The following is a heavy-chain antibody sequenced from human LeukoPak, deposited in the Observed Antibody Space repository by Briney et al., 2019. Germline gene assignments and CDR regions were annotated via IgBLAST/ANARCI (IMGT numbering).Heavy chain of an antibody. V-gene: IGHV4-59*01. CDR2: IHYSGST. J-gene: IGHJ6*03. Sequence: PSETLSLTCIVSGGSISSYYWSWIRQPPGKGLEWIGYIHYSGSTHYNPSLKSRVTISVDTSKNQVSLKLRSVTAADTAVYYCARTTEGYAGGPGYSYYYYMDVWGKGTTVTISS. CDR1: GGSISSYY. CDR3: ARTTEGYAGGPGYSYYYYMDV. D-gene: IGHD5-12*01.